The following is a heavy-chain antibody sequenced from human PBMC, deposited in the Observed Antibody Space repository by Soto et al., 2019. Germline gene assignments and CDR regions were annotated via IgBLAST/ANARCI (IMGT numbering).Heavy chain of an antibody. CDR2: ISGSGGST. D-gene: IGHD3-10*01. V-gene: IGHV3-23*01. CDR1: GFTFSSYA. Sequence: EVQLLESGGGLVQPGGSLRLSCAASGFTFSSYAMSWVLQAPGKGLEWVSAISGSGGSTYYADSVKGRFTISRDNSKNTLYLQMNSLRAEDTAVYYFAKALWCGESTHTDDFDSWGQGTLVTVSS. CDR3: AKALWCGESTHTDDFDS. J-gene: IGHJ4*02.